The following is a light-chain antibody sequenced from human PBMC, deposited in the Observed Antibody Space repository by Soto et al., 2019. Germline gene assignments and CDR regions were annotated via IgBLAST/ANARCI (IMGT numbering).Light chain of an antibody. V-gene: IGKV3-11*01. J-gene: IGKJ5*01. CDR1: PSVTNY. CDR2: GAF. Sequence: PVERATLSCWVSPSVTNYLAWYQQKPGQPPRLLIYGAFNRAAGIPARFSGSGSGTDFTLTISSLEPEDSAVYYCQQRNIWPPVTFGQGRRPEI. CDR3: QQRNIWPPVT.